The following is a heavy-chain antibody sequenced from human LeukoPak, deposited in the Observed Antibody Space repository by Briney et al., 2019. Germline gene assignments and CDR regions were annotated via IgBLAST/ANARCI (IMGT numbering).Heavy chain of an antibody. D-gene: IGHD5-24*01. J-gene: IGHJ4*02. CDR2: IYHSGST. CDR3: ARSRDGSTFDY. Sequence: SETLSLTCIVSGGSISSFYWSWVRQPPGKGLEWIGYIYHSGSTNYNPSLKSRVTISIDTSKNQFSLKLSSVIAADTAVYYCARSRDGSTFDYWGQGTLVTVSS. CDR1: GGSISSFY. V-gene: IGHV4-59*01.